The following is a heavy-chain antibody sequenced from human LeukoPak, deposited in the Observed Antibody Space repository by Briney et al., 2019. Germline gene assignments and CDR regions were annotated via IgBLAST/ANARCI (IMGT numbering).Heavy chain of an antibody. CDR2: ISSSGSTI. J-gene: IGHJ4*02. Sequence: GGSLRLSCAASGFTFSDYYMSWLRQAPGKELEWVSYISSSGSTIYYADSVKGRFTISRDNAKNSLYLQMNSLRAEDTAVYYCARDLDYYDRIFDYWGQGTLVTVS. D-gene: IGHD3-22*01. CDR1: GFTFSDYY. CDR3: ARDLDYYDRIFDY. V-gene: IGHV3-11*01.